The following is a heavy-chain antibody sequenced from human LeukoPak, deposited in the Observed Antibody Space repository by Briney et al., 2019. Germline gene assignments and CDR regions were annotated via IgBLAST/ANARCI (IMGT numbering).Heavy chain of an antibody. Sequence: SETLSLTCAVYGGSFSGYYWSWIRQPPGKGLEWIGEINHSGSTNYNPSLKSRVTMSVDTSKNQFSVKLSSVTAADTAMYYCARGHYYENHTSYCLYYYGMDVWGQGTTVTVSS. CDR2: INHSGST. CDR1: GGSFSGYY. J-gene: IGHJ6*02. CDR3: ARGHYYENHTSYCLYYYGMDV. D-gene: IGHD3-16*01. V-gene: IGHV4-34*01.